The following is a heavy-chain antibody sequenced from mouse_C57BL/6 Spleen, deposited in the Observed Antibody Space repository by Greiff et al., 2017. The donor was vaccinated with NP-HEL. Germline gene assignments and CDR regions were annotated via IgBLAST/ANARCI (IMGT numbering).Heavy chain of an antibody. CDR1: GYSITSDY. CDR3: ARTSFITTVVGGAMDY. CDR2: ISYSGST. J-gene: IGHJ4*01. D-gene: IGHD1-1*01. V-gene: IGHV3-8*01. Sequence: EVQLQESGPGLAKPSQTLSLTCSVTGYSITSDYWNWIRKFPGNKLEYMGYISYSGSTYYNPSLKSRISITRDTSKNQYYLQLNSVTTEDTAAYYCARTSFITTVVGGAMDYWGQGTSVTVSS.